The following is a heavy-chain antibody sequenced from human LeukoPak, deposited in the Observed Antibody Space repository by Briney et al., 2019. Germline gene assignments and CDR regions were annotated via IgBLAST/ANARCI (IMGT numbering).Heavy chain of an antibody. CDR1: GFTFNNYN. J-gene: IGHJ5*02. V-gene: IGHV3-21*04. Sequence: GGSLRLSCAASGFTFNNYNMNWVRQAPGKGLEWVSSISSSSSYIYYADSVKGRFTISRDNAKNSLYLQMNSLRAEDTAVYYCARGRGYSGSGNYWDWFDPWGQGTLVTVSS. CDR3: ARGRGYSGSGNYWDWFDP. CDR2: ISSSSSYI. D-gene: IGHD3-10*01.